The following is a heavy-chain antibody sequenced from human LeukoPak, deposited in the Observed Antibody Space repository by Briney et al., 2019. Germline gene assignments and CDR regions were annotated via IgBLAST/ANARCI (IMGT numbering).Heavy chain of an antibody. CDR1: GFTFSSYS. CDR2: IRFDGSEK. D-gene: IGHD2-15*01. J-gene: IGHJ6*02. CDR3: AKDVYDCSGGSCPQYYYVMDV. V-gene: IGHV3-30*02. Sequence: GGSLRLSCAASGFTFSSYSMHWVRQAPGKGLEWVSFIRFDGSEKYYADSVRGRFTISRDNSKNTLSPQMNSLRAEDTALYYCAKDVYDCSGGSCPQYYYVMDVWGQGTTVTVSS.